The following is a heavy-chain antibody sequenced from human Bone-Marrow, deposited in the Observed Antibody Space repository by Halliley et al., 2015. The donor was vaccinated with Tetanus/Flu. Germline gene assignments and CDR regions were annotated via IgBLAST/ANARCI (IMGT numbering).Heavy chain of an antibody. CDR3: ATDLTVTTPFFYSGMPG. CDR2: GNGNNT. J-gene: IGHJ6*02. Sequence: GNGNNTYYPESGRGRFIISRDNSKSTLYLQMNSLRGEDTAVYFCATDLTVTTPFFYSGMPGWGQGTTVTVSS. V-gene: IGHV3-23*01. D-gene: IGHD4-17*01.